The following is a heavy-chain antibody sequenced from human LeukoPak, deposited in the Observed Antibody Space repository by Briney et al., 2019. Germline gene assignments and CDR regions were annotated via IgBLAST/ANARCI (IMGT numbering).Heavy chain of an antibody. J-gene: IGHJ6*02. V-gene: IGHV3-21*01. CDR1: GFTFSSYS. Sequence: GGSLRLSCAASGFTFSSYSMNWVRQAPGKGLNWFHSISSSSTYIYYADSVQRRFTISRDNAKNSLYLQMNSLRAEDTSVYYCARGDNVRAYYYGVDVWVQGTTVTVSS. CDR2: ISSSSTYI. D-gene: IGHD1-1*01. CDR3: ARGDNVRAYYYGVDV.